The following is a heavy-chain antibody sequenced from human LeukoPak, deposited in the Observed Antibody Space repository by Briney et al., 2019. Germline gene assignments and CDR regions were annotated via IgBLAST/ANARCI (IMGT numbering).Heavy chain of an antibody. V-gene: IGHV1-18*01. D-gene: IGHD3-10*01. J-gene: IGHJ5*02. Sequence: ASVKVSCKASGYTFTSYGISWVRQAPGQGLEWMGWISAYNGNTNYAQKLQGRVTMTTDTSTSTAYMEPRSLRSDDTAVYYCARVTSVGGSGSYYNWFDPWGQGTLVTVSS. CDR2: ISAYNGNT. CDR3: ARVTSVGGSGSYYNWFDP. CDR1: GYTFTSYG.